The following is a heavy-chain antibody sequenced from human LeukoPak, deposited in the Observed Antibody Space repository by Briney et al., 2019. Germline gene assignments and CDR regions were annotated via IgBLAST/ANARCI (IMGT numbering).Heavy chain of an antibody. CDR3: TAKPVGYSGYDRP. CDR2: IKSKSDGAST. D-gene: IGHD5-12*01. CDR1: GSTSGYSW. V-gene: IGHV3-15*01. Sequence: GGSRRPSWPPAGSTSGYSWMTWDSPVPGRGRGWIGLIKSKSDGASTDYAAPVKGRFTISRDDSISTLYLQMYSLKVEDTAIYYCTAKPVGYSGYDRPWGQGTLVTVSS. J-gene: IGHJ4*02.